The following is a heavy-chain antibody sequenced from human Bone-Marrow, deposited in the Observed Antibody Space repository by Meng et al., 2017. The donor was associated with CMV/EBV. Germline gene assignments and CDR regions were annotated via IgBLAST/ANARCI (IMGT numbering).Heavy chain of an antibody. CDR3: VRDHNWGPDY. D-gene: IGHD1-1*01. V-gene: IGHV1-2*02. J-gene: IGHJ4*02. CDR2: IYPNSGGT. CDR1: GYRFSDHY. Sequence: VQLVQPGAELKSPGASVKVSCQTSGYRFSDHYMHWVRQAPGQGLEWMGWIYPNSGGTHYAQKFQDRVTMTRDTSISTVYMELSRLTSDDTAVYYCVRDHNWGPDYWGQGTLVTVSS.